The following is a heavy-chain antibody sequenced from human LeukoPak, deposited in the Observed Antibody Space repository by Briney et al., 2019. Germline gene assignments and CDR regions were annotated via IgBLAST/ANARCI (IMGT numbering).Heavy chain of an antibody. J-gene: IGHJ4*02. CDR3: TRDYYYYVWGSLYYFDY. V-gene: IGHV3-21*01. Sequence: PGESLRLSCAASGFTFDDYVMHWVRQAPGKGLEWVSSISSSSSYIYYADSVKGRFTISRDNAKNSLYLQMNSLRAEDTAVYYCTRDYYYYVWGSLYYFDYWGQGTLLTVSS. D-gene: IGHD3-16*01. CDR2: ISSSSSYI. CDR1: GFTFDDYV.